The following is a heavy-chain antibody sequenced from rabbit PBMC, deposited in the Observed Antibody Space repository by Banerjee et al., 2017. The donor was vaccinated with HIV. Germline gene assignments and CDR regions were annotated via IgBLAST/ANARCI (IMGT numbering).Heavy chain of an antibody. Sequence: QEQLEESGGDLVKPEGSLTITCTASGFSFSNKYVMCWVRQAPGKGLELIACIYTSSGSTWYASWVNGRFTISRSTSLNTVDLKMTSLTAADTATYFCARDSYDDYGDYYFNLWGQGTLVTVS. CDR2: IYTSSGST. CDR3: ARDSYDDYGDYYFNL. D-gene: IGHD2-1*01. CDR1: GFSFSNKYV. V-gene: IGHV1S43*01. J-gene: IGHJ4*01.